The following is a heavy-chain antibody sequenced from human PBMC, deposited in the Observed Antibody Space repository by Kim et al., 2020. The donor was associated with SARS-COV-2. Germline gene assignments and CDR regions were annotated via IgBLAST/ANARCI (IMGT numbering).Heavy chain of an antibody. CDR3: ARGGYYDFWSGYYLFDY. CDR2: IYYSGST. CDR1: GGSISSSSYY. Sequence: SETLSLTCTVSGGSISSSSYYWGWIRQPPWKGLEWIGSIYYSGSTYYNPSLKSRVTISVDTSKNQFSLKLSSVTAADTAVYYCARGGYYDFWSGYYLFDYWGQGTLVTVSS. V-gene: IGHV4-39*01. J-gene: IGHJ4*02. D-gene: IGHD3-3*01.